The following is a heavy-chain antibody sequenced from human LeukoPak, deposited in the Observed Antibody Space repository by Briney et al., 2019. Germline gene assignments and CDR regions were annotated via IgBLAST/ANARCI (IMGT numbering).Heavy chain of an antibody. J-gene: IGHJ6*02. CDR2: ISGSCSEL. V-gene: IGHV3-11*01. Sequence: GGTLRLSCVACGFSFSDYYMSWIRQAPGRGQDWISYISGSCSELYYEDSVKGRFTISRDNANTSLYLQLNSLRAEDTAVYYCARSIGYYYTMDVWGQGPTVTITS. CDR1: GFSFSDYY. CDR3: ARSIGYYYTMDV. D-gene: IGHD3-22*01.